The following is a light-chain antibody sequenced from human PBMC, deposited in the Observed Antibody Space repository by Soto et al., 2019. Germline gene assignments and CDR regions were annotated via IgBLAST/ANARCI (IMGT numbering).Light chain of an antibody. J-gene: IGKJ4*01. CDR3: KQSKSFPLT. V-gene: IGKV1-12*01. CDR2: AAS. CDR1: QPINRW. Sequence: DIQMTQSPSPLSASVGDRVTITCRASQPINRWLAWYQQKPGKAPKLLIYAASSLHTGVPLRLSGSGSGTDFSLTISSLQPEDFATYYCKQSKSFPLTFGGGTKVDIK.